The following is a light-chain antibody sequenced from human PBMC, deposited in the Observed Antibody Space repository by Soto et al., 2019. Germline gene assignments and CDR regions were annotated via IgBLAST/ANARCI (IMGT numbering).Light chain of an antibody. J-gene: IGKJ5*01. CDR3: QQYNNWPPIT. V-gene: IGKV3-11*01. Sequence: EIVLTQSPATLSLSPGERATLSCRASQSVSSNYLAWYQHKPGQAPRLLIYGASNRATGIPARFSGSGSGTDFTLTISSLEPEDFAVYYCQQYNNWPPITFGQGTRLENK. CDR1: QSVSSNY. CDR2: GAS.